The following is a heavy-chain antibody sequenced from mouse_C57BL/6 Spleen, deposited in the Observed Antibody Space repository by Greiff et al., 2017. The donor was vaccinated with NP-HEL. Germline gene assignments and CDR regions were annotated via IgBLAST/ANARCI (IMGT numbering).Heavy chain of an antibody. V-gene: IGHV3-6*01. Sequence: DVQLQESGPGLVKPSQSLSLTCSFTGYSITSGYYWNWIRQFPGNKLEWMGYISYDGSNNYNPSLKNRISITRDTSKNQFFLKLNSVTTEDTATYYCARDGGLAYFDYWGQGTTLTVSS. D-gene: IGHD2-4*01. J-gene: IGHJ2*01. CDR3: ARDGGLAYFDY. CDR1: GYSITSGYY. CDR2: ISYDGSN.